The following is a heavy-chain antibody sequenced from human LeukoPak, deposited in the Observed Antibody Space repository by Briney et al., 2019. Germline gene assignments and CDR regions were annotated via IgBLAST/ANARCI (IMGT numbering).Heavy chain of an antibody. J-gene: IGHJ6*03. CDR3: ARLMVPAAIQDYYYYMDV. D-gene: IGHD2-2*02. V-gene: IGHV5-51*01. Sequence: GESLKISCKGSGYSFTSYWIGWVRQMPGKGLEWMGIIYPGDSDTRYSPSFQGQVTISADKSISTAYLQWSSLKASDTATYYCARLMVPAAIQDYYYYMDVWGKGTTVTVSS. CDR1: GYSFTSYW. CDR2: IYPGDSDT.